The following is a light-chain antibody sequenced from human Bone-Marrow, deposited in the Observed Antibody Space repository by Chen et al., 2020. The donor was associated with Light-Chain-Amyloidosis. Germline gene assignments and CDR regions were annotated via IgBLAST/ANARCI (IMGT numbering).Light chain of an antibody. CDR2: DDS. V-gene: IGLV3-21*02. Sequence: TATIACGGNNIGSTSVHWYQQTQGQAPLLVVYDDSDRPSGIPERLSGSNSGNTATLTISRVEAGDEADYYCQVWDRSSDRPVFGGGTKLTVL. J-gene: IGLJ3*02. CDR3: QVWDRSSDRPV. CDR1: NIGSTS.